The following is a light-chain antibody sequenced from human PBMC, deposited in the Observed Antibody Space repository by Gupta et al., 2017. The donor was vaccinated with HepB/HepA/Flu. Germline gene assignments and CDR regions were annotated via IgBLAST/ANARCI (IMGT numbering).Light chain of an antibody. J-gene: IGKJ4*01. Sequence: DIVMTQSPATLSASAGERTTLSCRASQSVSNNLAWYQQKPGHAPRLLIYDISTRATAVPARFSGSGSGTEFTLTISSRQPEDFAIYYCQQENNWPITFGGGTKVENK. CDR1: QSVSNN. V-gene: IGKV3-15*01. CDR3: QQENNWPIT. CDR2: DIS.